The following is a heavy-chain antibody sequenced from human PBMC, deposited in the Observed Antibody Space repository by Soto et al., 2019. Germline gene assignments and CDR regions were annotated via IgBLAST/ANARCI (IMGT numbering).Heavy chain of an antibody. J-gene: IGHJ4*02. V-gene: IGHV3-15*07. D-gene: IGHD5-18*01. CDR1: GVXLSDVW. CDR3: SHGYYKYFNS. CDR2: IKSQTDGGTT. Sequence: GGSLXLSCAVSGVXLSDVWMNWVRQAPGKGPEWVGRIKSQTDGGTTDYAAPVKGRFTISRDDSENTLYLQMNSLKSEDAAVYYCSHGYYKYFNSWGQGTLVTVS.